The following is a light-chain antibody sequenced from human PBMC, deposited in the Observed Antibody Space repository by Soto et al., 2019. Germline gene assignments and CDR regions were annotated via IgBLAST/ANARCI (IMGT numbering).Light chain of an antibody. J-gene: IGLJ3*02. Sequence: SYELTQPPSVSVSPGQTASITCSGDKLGNKYACWYQQKPGQSPVLVIYKDSKRPSGIPERFSGSNSGNTATLTISGTQAEDEAEYFCQSYDTRLRVWVFGGGTKVTVL. CDR2: KDS. V-gene: IGLV3-1*01. CDR1: KLGNKY. CDR3: QSYDTRLRVWV.